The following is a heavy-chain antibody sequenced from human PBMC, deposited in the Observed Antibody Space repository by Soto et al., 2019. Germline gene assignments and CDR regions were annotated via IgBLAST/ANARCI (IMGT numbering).Heavy chain of an antibody. CDR3: AKDLVAYCSGGTCYFRGMDY. Sequence: QVQLVESGGGVVQPGGSLRLSCAASGSTFSNYGMHWVRQAPGKGLAWVAVISYDGSNKYYTDSVKGRFTISRDNSKNTLYLQMNSLRAEDTAVYYCAKDLVAYCSGGTCYFRGMDYWGQGTLVTVSS. V-gene: IGHV3-30*18. CDR1: GSTFSNYG. CDR2: ISYDGSNK. D-gene: IGHD2-15*01. J-gene: IGHJ4*02.